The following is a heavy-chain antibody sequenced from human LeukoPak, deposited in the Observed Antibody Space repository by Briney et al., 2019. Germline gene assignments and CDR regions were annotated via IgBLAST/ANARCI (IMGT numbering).Heavy chain of an antibody. CDR1: GGSISSYY. CDR3: ARVGYYDSSGYYPY. V-gene: IGHV4-4*07. D-gene: IGHD3-22*01. Sequence: SETLSLTCTVSGGSISSYYWSWIRQPAGKGLEWIGRIYTSGSTNYNASLKSRVSMSVDTSKNQFSLKLSSVTAADTAVYYCARVGYYDSSGYYPYWGQGTLVTVSS. CDR2: IYTSGST. J-gene: IGHJ4*02.